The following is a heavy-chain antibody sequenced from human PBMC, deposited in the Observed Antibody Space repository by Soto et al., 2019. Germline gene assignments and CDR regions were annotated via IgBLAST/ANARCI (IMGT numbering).Heavy chain of an antibody. V-gene: IGHV4-34*01. CDR2: INHVGGT. Sequence: SATKSLTCSVYGGFLSESYWTWIRQPTGKGLEWIGEINHVGGTNYNPSLKSRVTMSVDTSQNQFSLRLISVTAADTAMYVGVRIRYQLPSSVLWLDPWGQGTPVTFSS. D-gene: IGHD3-16*01. J-gene: IGHJ5*02. CDR1: GGFLSESY. CDR3: VRIRYQLPSSVLWLDP.